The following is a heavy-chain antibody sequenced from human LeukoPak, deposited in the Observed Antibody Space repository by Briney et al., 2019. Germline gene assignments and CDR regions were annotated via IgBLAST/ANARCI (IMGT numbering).Heavy chain of an antibody. CDR1: GYTFTGYY. CDR2: INPSGGST. V-gene: IGHV1-46*01. D-gene: IGHD5-18*01. CDR3: ARALPHRRLMDTTMEQHWFDP. Sequence: ASVKVSCKASGYTFTGYYMHWVRQAPGQGLEWMGLINPSGGSTRYAQKFQGRVTMTRDMSTSTVYMELSSLRSEDTAVYYCARALPHRRLMDTTMEQHWFDPWGQGTLVTVSS. J-gene: IGHJ5*02.